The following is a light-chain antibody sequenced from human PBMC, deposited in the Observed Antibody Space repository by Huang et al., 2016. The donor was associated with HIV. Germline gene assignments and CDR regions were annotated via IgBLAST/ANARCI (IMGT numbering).Light chain of an antibody. J-gene: IGKJ1*01. CDR3: QQYNNWPRT. CDR1: QSVGTN. V-gene: IGKV3-15*01. CDR2: DGS. Sequence: EVVMTQSPATLSMSPGEGATLFCRASQSVGTNVVWYQQKPGQAPRLVMYDGSTMASGFPIRFSGSGTGTEFTLTISSLQSEDFAIYYCQQYNNWPRTFGQGTRLEIK.